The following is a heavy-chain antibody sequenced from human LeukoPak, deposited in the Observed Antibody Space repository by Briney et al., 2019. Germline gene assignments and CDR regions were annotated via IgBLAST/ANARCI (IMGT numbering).Heavy chain of an antibody. CDR1: GYTLTELS. D-gene: IGHD6-6*01. J-gene: IGHJ5*02. CDR3: ARDHHPEYNIAADWFDP. Sequence: VASVKVSCKVSGYTLTELSMHWVRQAPGKGLEWMGGFDPEDGETIYAQKFQGRVTMTEDTSTDTAYMELRSLRSDDTAVYYCARDHHPEYNIAADWFDPWGQGTLVTVSS. V-gene: IGHV1-24*01. CDR2: FDPEDGET.